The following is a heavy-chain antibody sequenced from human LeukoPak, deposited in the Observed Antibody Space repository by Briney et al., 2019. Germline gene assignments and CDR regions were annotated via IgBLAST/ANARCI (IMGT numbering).Heavy chain of an antibody. V-gene: IGHV5-51*01. D-gene: IGHD5-12*01. J-gene: IGHJ4*02. Sequence: GESLKISCTGSGYSFSTYWIGWVRQMPGEGLEWMGIIYPGDSDTRYSPSFQGQVTISADKSIRTAYLQWSSLKASDTAIYYCARHAASGYDLPFDYWGQGTLVTVSS. CDR1: GYSFSTYW. CDR2: IYPGDSDT. CDR3: ARHAASGYDLPFDY.